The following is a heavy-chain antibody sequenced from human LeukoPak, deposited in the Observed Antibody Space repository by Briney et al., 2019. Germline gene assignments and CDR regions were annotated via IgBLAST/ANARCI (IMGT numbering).Heavy chain of an antibody. CDR2: IYTSGST. V-gene: IGHV4-61*02. J-gene: IGHJ3*02. D-gene: IGHD3-22*01. Sequence: SQTLSLTCTVSGGSISSGSYYWSWIRQPAGKGLEWIGRIYTSGSTNYNPSLKSRVTISVDTSKNQFSLKLSSVTAADTAVYYCARGHSREGPDAFDIWGQGTMVTVSS. CDR3: ARGHSREGPDAFDI. CDR1: GGSISSGSYY.